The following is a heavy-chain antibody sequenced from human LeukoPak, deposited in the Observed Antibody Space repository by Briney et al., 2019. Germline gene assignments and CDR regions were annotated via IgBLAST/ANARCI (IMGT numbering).Heavy chain of an antibody. CDR2: ISSSSSTI. CDR3: ARDGTYSYGYYFDY. J-gene: IGHJ4*02. V-gene: IGHV3-48*01. CDR1: GFTLSSYD. Sequence: GGSLRLSCAASGFTLSSYDMNWVRQAPGKGLEWVSYISSSSSTIYYADSVKGRFTISRDNAKNSLYLQMNSLRAEDTAVYYCARDGTYSYGYYFDYWGQGTLVTVSS. D-gene: IGHD5-18*01.